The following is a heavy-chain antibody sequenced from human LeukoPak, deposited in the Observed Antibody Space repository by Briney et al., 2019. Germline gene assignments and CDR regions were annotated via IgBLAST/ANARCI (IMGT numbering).Heavy chain of an antibody. CDR3: ASTIDTAMPRYEY. CDR2: INPSGIGST. Sequence: ASVKVSCKASGYTFNNYYMHWVRQAPGQGLEWMGIINPSGIGSTSYALKFQGRVTMTRDTSTSTVYRDTSTSTVYMELSSLTSEDTAVYYSASTIDTAMPRYEYWGQGTLVTVSS. V-gene: IGHV1-46*02. D-gene: IGHD5-18*01. CDR1: GYTFNNYY. J-gene: IGHJ4*02.